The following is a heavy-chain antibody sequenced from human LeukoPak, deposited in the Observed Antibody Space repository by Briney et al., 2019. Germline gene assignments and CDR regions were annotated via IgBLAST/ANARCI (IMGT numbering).Heavy chain of an antibody. J-gene: IGHJ4*02. CDR1: GDSLSSHY. CDR2: IYGSGST. CDR3: ARNVGWYSHDS. D-gene: IGHD6-19*01. Sequence: SETLSLTCTVSGDSLSSHYWSWVRQPPGKGLEWIGYIYGSGSTHYDPSLRGRVTISEDTSKNQFSLKLTSVTAADTAVYYCARNVGWYSHDSWGQGTLVTVSS. V-gene: IGHV4-59*08.